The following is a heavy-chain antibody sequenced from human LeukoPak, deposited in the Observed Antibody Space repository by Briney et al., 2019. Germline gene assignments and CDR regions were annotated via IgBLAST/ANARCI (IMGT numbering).Heavy chain of an antibody. CDR3: ARPGAYCGGDCYFDY. D-gene: IGHD2-21*02. CDR2: IYHSGNT. V-gene: IGHV4-30-2*03. CDR1: GVSISRGGYS. Sequence: PSETLSLTCAVSGVSISRGGYSWSWLRQPPGKGLERIGYIYHSGNTYYSPSLKSRVTISVDTSKNQFSLKLSSVTAADTAVYYCARPGAYCGGDCYFDYWGQGTLVTVSS. J-gene: IGHJ4*02.